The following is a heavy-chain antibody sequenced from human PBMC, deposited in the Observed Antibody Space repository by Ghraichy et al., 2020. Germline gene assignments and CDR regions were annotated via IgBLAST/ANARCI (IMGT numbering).Heavy chain of an antibody. D-gene: IGHD5-18*01. Sequence: LSLTCAASGFTFSSYWMSWVRQAPGKGLEWVANIKQDGSEKYYVDSVKGRFTISRDNAKNSLYLQMNSLRAEDTAVYYCARVVGYSYGPGAFDIWGQGTMVTVSS. CDR3: ARVVGYSYGPGAFDI. CDR1: GFTFSSYW. J-gene: IGHJ3*02. CDR2: IKQDGSEK. V-gene: IGHV3-7*04.